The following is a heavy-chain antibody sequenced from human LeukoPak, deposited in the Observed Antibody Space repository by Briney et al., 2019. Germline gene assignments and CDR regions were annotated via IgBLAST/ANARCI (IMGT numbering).Heavy chain of an antibody. CDR2: INHSGST. CDR1: GGSFSGYY. Sequence: SETLSLTCAVYGGSFSGYYWSWIRQPPGKGLEWIGEINHSGSTNYNPSLKSRVTISVDTSKNQFSLKLSSVTAADTAVYYCARGPRIVGARAYYYYGMDVWGQGTTVTVSS. D-gene: IGHD1-26*01. J-gene: IGHJ6*02. V-gene: IGHV4-34*01. CDR3: ARGPRIVGARAYYYYGMDV.